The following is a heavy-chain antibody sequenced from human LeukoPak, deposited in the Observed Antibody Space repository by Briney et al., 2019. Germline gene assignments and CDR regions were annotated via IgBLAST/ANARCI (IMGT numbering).Heavy chain of an antibody. J-gene: IGHJ4*02. CDR1: GASISNNY. Sequence: SETLSLTCTVSGASISNNYWSWIRQPPGKGLEWIGYISYSGSTNYNPSLKSRVTISVDTSKNQLSLKLTSVTAADTAVYYCARDQPQGGFDYWGRGTLVTVSS. V-gene: IGHV4-59*01. D-gene: IGHD1-14*01. CDR2: ISYSGST. CDR3: ARDQPQGGFDY.